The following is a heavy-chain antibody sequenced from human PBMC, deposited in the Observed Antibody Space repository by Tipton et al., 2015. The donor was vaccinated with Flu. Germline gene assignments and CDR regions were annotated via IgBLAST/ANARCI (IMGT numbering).Heavy chain of an antibody. J-gene: IGHJ4*02. Sequence: SLRLSCAASGLSFSSYAMNWVRQAPGKGLEWVSTISGNGGTTYYTDSVQGRFTISRDNSKNTLFLQMDSLRAEDTAIYYCAKQHGDWVPSGYFDSWGQGTLVTVSS. V-gene: IGHV3-23*01. CDR2: ISGNGGTT. D-gene: IGHD4-17*01. CDR3: AKQHGDWVPSGYFDS. CDR1: GLSFSSYA.